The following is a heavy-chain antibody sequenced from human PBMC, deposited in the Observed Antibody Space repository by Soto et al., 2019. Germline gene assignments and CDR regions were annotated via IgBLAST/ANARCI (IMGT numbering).Heavy chain of an antibody. CDR1: GGSFSGYF. V-gene: IGHV4-34*01. Sequence: SETLSLTCDVYGGSFSGYFWNWIRQSPGKGLEWIGKVNHNGRNNYNPSLKSRVTISLDMSKKQISLKLTSVTAADTAVYYCARGGSSDWQVAFDFWGQGTMDAVSS. CDR2: VNHNGRN. D-gene: IGHD6-19*01. CDR3: ARGGSSDWQVAFDF. J-gene: IGHJ3*01.